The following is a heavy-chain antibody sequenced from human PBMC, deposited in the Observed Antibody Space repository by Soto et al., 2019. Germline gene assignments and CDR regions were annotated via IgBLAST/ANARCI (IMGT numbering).Heavy chain of an antibody. D-gene: IGHD2-15*01. CDR3: AKDPSGGSRGWFDP. Sequence: PGGSLRLSCAASGFTFDDYAMHWVRQAPGKGLEWVSGISWNSGSIGYADSVKGRFTISRDNAKNSLYLQMNSLRAEDTALYYCAKDPSGGSRGWFDPWGQGTLVTVSS. CDR2: ISWNSGSI. CDR1: GFTFDDYA. V-gene: IGHV3-9*01. J-gene: IGHJ5*02.